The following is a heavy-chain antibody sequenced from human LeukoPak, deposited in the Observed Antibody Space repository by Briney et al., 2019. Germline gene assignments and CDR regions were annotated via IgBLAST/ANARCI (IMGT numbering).Heavy chain of an antibody. D-gene: IGHD3-10*01. Sequence: ASVKVSCKASGHTFDTYGISWVRQAPGQGLEWMGWISAYNGNTNYAQKLQGRVTMTTDTSTSTAYMELRSLRSDDTAVYYCARDFMVRGVSGYYYYGMDVWGQGTTVTASS. CDR3: ARDFMVRGVSGYYYYGMDV. V-gene: IGHV1-18*01. CDR2: ISAYNGNT. CDR1: GHTFDTYG. J-gene: IGHJ6*02.